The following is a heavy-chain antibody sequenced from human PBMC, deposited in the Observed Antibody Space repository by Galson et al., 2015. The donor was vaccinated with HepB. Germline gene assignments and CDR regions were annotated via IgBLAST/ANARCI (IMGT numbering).Heavy chain of an antibody. V-gene: IGHV1-2*02. Sequence: SVKVSCKASGYTFTDYYMHWVRQAPGQGLEWMGWINTNSGGTNYAQKFQGRVTMTRDTSISTAYMELSSLRSDDTAIYYCARGPPPAYYYYYMDVWGKGTTVTVSS. CDR1: GYTFTDYY. J-gene: IGHJ6*03. CDR3: ARGPPPAYYYYYMDV. CDR2: INTNSGGT.